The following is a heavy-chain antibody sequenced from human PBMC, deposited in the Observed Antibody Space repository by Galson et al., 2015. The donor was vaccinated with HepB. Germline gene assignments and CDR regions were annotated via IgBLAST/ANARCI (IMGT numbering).Heavy chain of an antibody. Sequence: SLRLSCAASGFTFSSYGMHWVRQAPGKGLEWVAVISYDGSNKYYADSVKGRFTISRDNSKNTLYLQMNSLRAEDTAVYYCAKASRYCSSTSCYVLDYFDYWGQGTLVTVSS. V-gene: IGHV3-30*18. J-gene: IGHJ4*02. CDR3: AKASRYCSSTSCYVLDYFDY. D-gene: IGHD2-2*01. CDR1: GFTFSSYG. CDR2: ISYDGSNK.